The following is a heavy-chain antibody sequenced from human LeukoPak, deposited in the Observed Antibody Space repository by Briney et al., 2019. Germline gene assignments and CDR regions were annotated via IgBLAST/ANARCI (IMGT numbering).Heavy chain of an antibody. V-gene: IGHV1-8*01. CDR1: GYTFTSYD. CDR2: MNPNSGNT. CDR3: ARGGTGERFWDAFDI. D-gene: IGHD3-3*01. Sequence: PGASVKVSCKASGYTFTSYDINWVRQATGQGLEWMGWMNPNSGNTGYAQKFQGRVTMTRNTSISTAYMELSSLRSDDTAVYYCARGGTGERFWDAFDIWGQGTMVTVSS. J-gene: IGHJ3*02.